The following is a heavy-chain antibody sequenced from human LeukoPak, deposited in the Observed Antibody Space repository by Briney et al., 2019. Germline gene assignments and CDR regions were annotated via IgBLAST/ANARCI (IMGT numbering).Heavy chain of an antibody. J-gene: IGHJ4*02. Sequence: ASVKVSCKTSGYTFSNYGVSWVRQAPGQGLEWMGWISAYNNNTNYAQKFQGRLTMTTDTSTSTAYMELRSLRSDDTAVYYCAREKQLIRTGPYEDFDYWGQGTLVTVSS. CDR1: GYTFSNYG. D-gene: IGHD6-13*01. CDR2: ISAYNNNT. CDR3: AREKQLIRTGPYEDFDY. V-gene: IGHV1-18*01.